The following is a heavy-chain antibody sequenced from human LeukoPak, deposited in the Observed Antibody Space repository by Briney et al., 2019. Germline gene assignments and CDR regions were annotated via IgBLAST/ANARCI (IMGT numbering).Heavy chain of an antibody. CDR2: IIPIFGTA. CDR3: ARDPNDYGDYGLLDY. Sequence: GASVKVSCKASGGTFSSYAISWVRQAPGQGLEWMGGIIPIFGTANYAQKFQGRVTITADESTSTAYMELSSLRSEDTAVYYCARDPNDYGDYGLLDYWGQGTLVTVSS. V-gene: IGHV1-69*13. J-gene: IGHJ4*02. D-gene: IGHD4-17*01. CDR1: GGTFSSYA.